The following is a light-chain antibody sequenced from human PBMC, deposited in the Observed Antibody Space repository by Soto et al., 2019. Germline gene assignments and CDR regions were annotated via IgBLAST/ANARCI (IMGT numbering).Light chain of an antibody. J-gene: IGKJ1*01. CDR1: QSVSSSY. CDR3: QQYGISPWT. CDR2: GAS. V-gene: IGKV3-20*01. Sequence: EIVLTQSPGTLPLSPGERATLSCRASQSVSSSYLAWYQQKPGQAPRLLIYGASSKATGIPVRFSGSGSGTDFTLTISRLEPEDFAVYYCQQYGISPWTFGQGTKVEIK.